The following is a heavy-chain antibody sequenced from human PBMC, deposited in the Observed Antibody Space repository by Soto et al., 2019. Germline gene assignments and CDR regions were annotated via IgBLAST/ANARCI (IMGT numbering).Heavy chain of an antibody. D-gene: IGHD5-12*01. CDR2: IIPKLGSA. CDR3: ARGGEGYKYGAVY. CDR1: GGGNLRDYR. J-gene: IGHJ4*02. V-gene: IGHV1-69*13. Sequence: ASVKVSCKASGGGNLRDYRTTWVRRAPGQGLEWMGGIIPKLGSANYAQKFQGRVTITADESTNSVYMELRSLRSDDTAVYYCARGGEGYKYGAVYRGQGTPVTGSS.